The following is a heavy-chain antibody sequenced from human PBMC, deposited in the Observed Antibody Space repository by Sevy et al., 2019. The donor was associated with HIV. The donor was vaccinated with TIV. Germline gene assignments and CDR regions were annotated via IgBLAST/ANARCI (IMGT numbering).Heavy chain of an antibody. CDR1: GFTFSRYW. J-gene: IGHJ4*02. CDR2: IKHDGSEK. Sequence: GGSLRLSCAASGFTFSRYWMRWVRQAPGKGLEWVASIKHDGSEKYYVDSVKGRFSISIDNAKNSLYLQMSSLRAEDTAVYSCARAHYDSSDYYSRPFDYWGQGTLVTVSS. V-gene: IGHV3-7*04. D-gene: IGHD3-22*01. CDR3: ARAHYDSSDYYSRPFDY.